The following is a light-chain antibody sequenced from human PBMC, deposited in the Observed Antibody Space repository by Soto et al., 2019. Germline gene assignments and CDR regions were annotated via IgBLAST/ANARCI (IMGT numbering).Light chain of an antibody. CDR3: QSYDSSLSAWV. V-gene: IGLV1-40*01. CDR2: GNI. Sequence: QSVLTQPPSVSGAPGLRVTMSCTGSSSNIGAGYDVHWFQQLPGTAPRLLIYGNINRLAGVPARFSGSKSGTSASLAITGLQAEDEADYYCQSYDSSLSAWVFGGGTKLTVL. CDR1: SSNIGAGYD. J-gene: IGLJ2*01.